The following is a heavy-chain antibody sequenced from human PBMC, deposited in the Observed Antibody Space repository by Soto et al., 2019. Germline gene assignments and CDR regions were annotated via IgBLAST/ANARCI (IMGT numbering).Heavy chain of an antibody. CDR3: ARGLGLQRGDYFDY. J-gene: IGHJ4*02. Sequence: QVQLQQWGAGLLKPSETLSLTCAVYGGSFSGYYWSWIRQPPGKGLEWIGEINHSGSTNYNPSLKSRVPISVDTSKNQFSLKLSSVTAADTAVYYCARGLGLQRGDYFDYWGQGTLVTVSS. CDR1: GGSFSGYY. CDR2: INHSGST. D-gene: IGHD3-10*01. V-gene: IGHV4-34*01.